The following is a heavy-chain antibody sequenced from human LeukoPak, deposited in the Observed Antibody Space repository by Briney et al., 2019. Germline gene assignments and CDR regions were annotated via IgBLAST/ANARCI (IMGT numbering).Heavy chain of an antibody. Sequence: GGSLRLSCAASGFTFSSYWMHWVRQAPGKGLVWVSRINSDGSSTSYADSVKGRFTISRDNAKNTLYLQMNSLRAEDTAVYYCARDWVIAAAGDAFDIWGQGTMVTVSS. CDR1: GFTFSSYW. CDR3: ARDWVIAAAGDAFDI. D-gene: IGHD6-13*01. V-gene: IGHV3-74*01. CDR2: INSDGSST. J-gene: IGHJ3*02.